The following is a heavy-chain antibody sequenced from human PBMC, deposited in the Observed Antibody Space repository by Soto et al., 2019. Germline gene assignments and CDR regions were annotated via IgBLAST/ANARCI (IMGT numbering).Heavy chain of an antibody. V-gene: IGHV1-3*01. Sequence: QVQLVQSGAEVKKPGASVKVSCKASGYTFTSYAMHWVRQAPGQRLEWMGWINAGNGNTKYSQKFQGRVTITRDTSASIAYMELSSLRSEDTAVYYCARDKGEYPPYFDYWGQGTLVTVSS. J-gene: IGHJ4*02. CDR1: GYTFTSYA. CDR2: INAGNGNT. CDR3: ARDKGEYPPYFDY. D-gene: IGHD3-16*01.